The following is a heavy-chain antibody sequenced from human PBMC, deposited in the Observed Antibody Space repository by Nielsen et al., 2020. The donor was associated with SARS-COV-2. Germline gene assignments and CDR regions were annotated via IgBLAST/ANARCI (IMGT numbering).Heavy chain of an antibody. J-gene: IGHJ3*02. Sequence: SLKISCAASGFTFDDYAMHWVRQAPGKGLEWVSGISWNSGSIGYADSVKGRFTISRDNAKNSLYLQMNSLRAEDTAVYYCATTFGGVIAPGAFDIWGQGTMVTVSS. CDR2: ISWNSGSI. V-gene: IGHV3-9*01. CDR1: GFTFDDYA. CDR3: ATTFGGVIAPGAFDI. D-gene: IGHD3-16*02.